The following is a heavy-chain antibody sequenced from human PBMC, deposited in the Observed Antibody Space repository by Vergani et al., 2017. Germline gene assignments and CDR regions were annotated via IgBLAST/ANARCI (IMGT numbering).Heavy chain of an antibody. CDR2: IHYSENT. V-gene: IGHV4-59*11. D-gene: IGHD6-13*01. CDR3: ARVYSSSWYGAFDI. CDR1: FDSIRNLY. Sequence: QVQLQESGPGLVKSSETLSLTCSVSFDSIRNLYCNWIRQPPVKGLEWIGSIHYSENTNYNPSLKTRVTISVDTSKNQFSLTLTSVTAADTAVYYCARVYSSSWYGAFDIWGQGTMVTVSS. J-gene: IGHJ3*02.